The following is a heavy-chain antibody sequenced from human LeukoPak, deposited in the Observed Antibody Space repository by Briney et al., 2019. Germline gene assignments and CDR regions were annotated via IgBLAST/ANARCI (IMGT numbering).Heavy chain of an antibody. V-gene: IGHV1-8*01. CDR3: ARDVEWELLNY. Sequence: ASVKVSCKASGYTFTSYDINWVRQATGQGLEWMGWMNPNSGNTGYAQKFQGRVTMTTDTSTSTAYMELRSLRSDDTAVYYCARDVEWELLNYWGQGTLVTVSS. D-gene: IGHD1-26*01. CDR1: GYTFTSYD. CDR2: MNPNSGNT. J-gene: IGHJ4*02.